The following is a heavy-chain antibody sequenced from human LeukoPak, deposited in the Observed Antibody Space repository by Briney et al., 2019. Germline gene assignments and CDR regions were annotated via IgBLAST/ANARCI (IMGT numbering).Heavy chain of an antibody. CDR1: RFTFSNYA. D-gene: IGHD2-15*01. J-gene: IGHJ6*02. CDR3: ARGFCSGGNCYSFSYYGMGV. Sequence: PGRSLRLSCAASRFTFSNYAFHWVRQAPGKGLEWVAIISDDGNNKYYADSVKGRFTISRDNSKNTLYLQMNSLRAEDSAVYHCARGFCSGGNCYSFSYYGMGVWGQGTTVTVSS. V-gene: IGHV3-30-3*01. CDR2: ISDDGNNK.